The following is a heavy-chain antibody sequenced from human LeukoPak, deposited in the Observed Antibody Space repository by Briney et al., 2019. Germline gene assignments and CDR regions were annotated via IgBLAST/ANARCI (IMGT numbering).Heavy chain of an antibody. CDR3: ATIKVRANNYDTDGFEY. V-gene: IGHV3-7*05. CDR1: GFTLSSFW. J-gene: IGHJ4*02. D-gene: IGHD3-10*01. CDR2: IKQDGNEK. Sequence: GGSLRLSCAASGFTLSSFWMSWVRQAPGKGLEWVANIKQDGNEKYYADSVRGRFTISRDNAKNSLYLQMNSLRAEDTAVYYCATIKVRANNYDTDGFEYWGQGTLVTVSS.